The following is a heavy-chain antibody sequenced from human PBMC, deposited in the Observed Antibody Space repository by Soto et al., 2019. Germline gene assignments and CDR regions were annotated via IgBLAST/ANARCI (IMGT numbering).Heavy chain of an antibody. J-gene: IGHJ4*02. V-gene: IGHV4-39*01. CDR2: IKYSGTT. D-gene: IGHD3-22*01. Sequence: PSETLSLTCTVSGGSISSSRCHWGWIRQPPGKGREWIASIKYSGTTFYNPSPKSRVTLSVDTSKNQFALKLSSVTAADTAVYYCARLGGYYQAFDQWGQGSLVTVSS. CDR1: GGSISSSRCH. CDR3: ARLGGYYQAFDQ.